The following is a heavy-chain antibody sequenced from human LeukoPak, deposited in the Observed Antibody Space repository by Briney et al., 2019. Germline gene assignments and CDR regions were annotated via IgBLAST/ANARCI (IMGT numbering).Heavy chain of an antibody. CDR2: INPNSGGT. CDR1: GYTFTGYY. Sequence: ASVKVSCKAAGYTFTGYYMHWVRQAPGQGLEWMGWINPNSGGTNYAQKFQGRVTMTRDTSISTAYMELSRPRSDDTAVYYCARDSANWGYYFDYWGQGTLVTVSS. D-gene: IGHD7-27*01. CDR3: ARDSANWGYYFDY. J-gene: IGHJ4*02. V-gene: IGHV1-2*02.